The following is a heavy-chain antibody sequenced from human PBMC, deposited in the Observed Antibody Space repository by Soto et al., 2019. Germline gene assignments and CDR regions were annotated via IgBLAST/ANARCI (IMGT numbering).Heavy chain of an antibody. Sequence: EVQLVESGGGLVQPGGSLRLSCAASGFTFNKYWMNWVRQAPGKRLVWVSCINNDGTNTIFADSVKGRFTISRDNAKNTLYLQMNSLSAEDTAVYYCARSRDYSLDPWGQGTLVTVSS. CDR2: INNDGTNT. D-gene: IGHD4-4*01. V-gene: IGHV3-74*01. J-gene: IGHJ5*02. CDR1: GFTFNKYW. CDR3: ARSRDYSLDP.